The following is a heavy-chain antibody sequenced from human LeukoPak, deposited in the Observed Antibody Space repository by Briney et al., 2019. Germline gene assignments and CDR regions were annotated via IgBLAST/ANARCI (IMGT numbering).Heavy chain of an antibody. Sequence: GASVKVSCKASGYTFTRYGISWVRQAPGQGLEWMGWISVYNGNTKYAQNLQGRATMTTDTSTSTAYMELRSLRSDDTAVYYCARGLDYGGNTLVLSASDMWGQGTMVTVSS. CDR2: ISVYNGNT. D-gene: IGHD4-23*01. CDR3: ARGLDYGGNTLVLSASDM. CDR1: GYTFTRYG. J-gene: IGHJ3*02. V-gene: IGHV1-18*01.